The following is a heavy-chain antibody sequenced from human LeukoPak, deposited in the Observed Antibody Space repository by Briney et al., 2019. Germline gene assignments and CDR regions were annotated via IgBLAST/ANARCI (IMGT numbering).Heavy chain of an antibody. CDR2: ISSSGSDI. Sequence: GGSLRLSCAASGFTFSNYEMHWVRQAPGKGLEWVSYISSSGSDIYYADSVKGRFTISRDNAKNSLYLQMNSLRAEDTAVYYCAELGITMIGGVWGKGTTVTISS. D-gene: IGHD3-10*02. J-gene: IGHJ6*04. V-gene: IGHV3-48*03. CDR3: AELGITMIGGV. CDR1: GFTFSNYE.